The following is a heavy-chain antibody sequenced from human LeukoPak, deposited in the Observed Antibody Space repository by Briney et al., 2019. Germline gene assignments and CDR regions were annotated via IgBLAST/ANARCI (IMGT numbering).Heavy chain of an antibody. Sequence: SETLSLSCTVSGGSISSHYWNWIRQPPGKGLEWIGYISYSGTINYNPSLKSRLTISIDTSKNQFSLKLRSVTAADTAVYYCARGDDYKSTLFDRWGQGTLVTVSS. J-gene: IGHJ5*02. D-gene: IGHD5-24*01. CDR3: ARGDDYKSTLFDR. CDR2: ISYSGTI. CDR1: GGSISSHY. V-gene: IGHV4-59*11.